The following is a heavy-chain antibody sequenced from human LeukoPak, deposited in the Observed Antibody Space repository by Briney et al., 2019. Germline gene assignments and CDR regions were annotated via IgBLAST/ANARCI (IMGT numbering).Heavy chain of an antibody. Sequence: GGSLRLSCAASGFTFSDYWMSWVRQAPGKGLEWVANIKPDGSENYYVDSVKGRFTISRDNTKNSLYLQMSSLTAGDTAMYYCSRGGYYFGSWGQGTLVTVSS. CDR2: IKPDGSEN. D-gene: IGHD3-3*01. V-gene: IGHV3-7*01. CDR1: GFTFSDYW. CDR3: SRGGYYFGS. J-gene: IGHJ5*02.